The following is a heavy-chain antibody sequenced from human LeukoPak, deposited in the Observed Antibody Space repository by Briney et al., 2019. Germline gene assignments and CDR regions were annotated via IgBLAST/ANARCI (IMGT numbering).Heavy chain of an antibody. CDR2: ISYSGST. CDR3: ARRSHNTDY. J-gene: IGHJ4*02. V-gene: IGHV4-39*01. Sequence: SETLSLTCTVSGVSISSPIYHWGWIRQPPGKGLEWIGSISYSGSTYYNPSLKSRVTIAVDTSKNQFSLKLSPGTAADTAVFYCARRSHNTDYWGQRTLVTVSS. CDR1: GVSISSPIYH. D-gene: IGHD2-15*01.